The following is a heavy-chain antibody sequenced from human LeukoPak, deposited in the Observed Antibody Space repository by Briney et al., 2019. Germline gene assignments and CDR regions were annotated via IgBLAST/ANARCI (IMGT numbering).Heavy chain of an antibody. CDR2: SNPNSGGT. J-gene: IGHJ3*02. D-gene: IGHD6-13*01. CDR3: ASLGGYSSSWYDAFDI. V-gene: IGHV1-2*02. Sequence: ASVKVSCKASGYTFTGYYMHWVRQAPGQGLEWMGWSNPNSGGTNYAQKFQGRVTMTRDTSISTAYMELSRLRSDDTAVYYCASLGGYSSSWYDAFDIWGQGTMVTVSS. CDR1: GYTFTGYY.